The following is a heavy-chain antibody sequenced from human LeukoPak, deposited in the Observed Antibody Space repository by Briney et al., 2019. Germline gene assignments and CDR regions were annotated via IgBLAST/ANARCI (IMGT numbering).Heavy chain of an antibody. J-gene: IGHJ4*02. CDR2: ISYDGSNK. Sequence: GGSLRLSCAASGFTFSSYAMHWVRQAPGKGLEWVAVISYDGSNKYYADSVKGRFTISRDNSKNTLYLQMNSLRAEDTAVYYCASRTARYDSSGYQLDYWGQGTLVTVSS. V-gene: IGHV3-30-3*01. D-gene: IGHD3-22*01. CDR3: ASRTARYDSSGYQLDY. CDR1: GFTFSSYA.